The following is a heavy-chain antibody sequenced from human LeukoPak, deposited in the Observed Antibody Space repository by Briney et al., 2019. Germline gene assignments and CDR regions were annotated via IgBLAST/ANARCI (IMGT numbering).Heavy chain of an antibody. CDR3: ATWIQLCLGY. V-gene: IGHV3-66*01. Sequence: PGGSLRLSCAASEFTVTTNHMTWVRQAPGKGLEWVSVIYSGGITYYADSVKGRFTISRDNSKNTLYLQMNSLRAEDTAVYYCATWIQLCLGYWGQGTLVTVSS. CDR2: IYSGGIT. CDR1: EFTVTTNH. D-gene: IGHD5-18*01. J-gene: IGHJ4*02.